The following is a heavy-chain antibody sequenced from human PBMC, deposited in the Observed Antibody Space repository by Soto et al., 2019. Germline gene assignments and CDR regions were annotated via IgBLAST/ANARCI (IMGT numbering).Heavy chain of an antibody. CDR2: IYYSGNT. J-gene: IGHJ4*02. CDR1: GGSLGSSSYY. D-gene: IGHD6-13*01. Sequence: PSETLSLTCTVSGGSLGSSSYYWGWIRQSPGKGLEWIGNIYYSGNTFYNPSLKSRVTISVDTSKNQIYLHLSAVTAADTAIFYCASIAAPGTTHFDFWGQGTLVTV. CDR3: ASIAAPGTTHFDF. V-gene: IGHV4-39*01.